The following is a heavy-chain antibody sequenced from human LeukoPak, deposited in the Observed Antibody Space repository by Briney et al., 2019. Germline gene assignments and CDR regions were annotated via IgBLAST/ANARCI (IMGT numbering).Heavy chain of an antibody. CDR1: GFTFSSYS. CDR2: ISSSSSYI. V-gene: IGHV3-21*01. D-gene: IGHD3-3*01. Sequence: GGSLRLSCAASGFTFSSYSMNWVRQAPGKGLEWVSSISSSSSYIYYADSVKGRFPISRDNAKNSLYLQMNSLRAEDTAVYYCARDLRIRFLEWLSARGFDYWDQGTLVTVSS. J-gene: IGHJ4*02. CDR3: ARDLRIRFLEWLSARGFDY.